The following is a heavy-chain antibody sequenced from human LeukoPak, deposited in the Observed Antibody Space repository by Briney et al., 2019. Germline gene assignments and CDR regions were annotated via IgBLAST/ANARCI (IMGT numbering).Heavy chain of an antibody. CDR2: ISDDGRIK. Sequence: GGSLRLSCVASGFSFSRYDMHWVRQAPAKGLEWVAVISDDGRIKIYGDSVKGRLTISRDNAKNSLYLQMNSLRAEDTAVYYCARDRIQLTRGAGWFDPWGQGTLVTVSS. D-gene: IGHD1-1*01. CDR3: ARDRIQLTRGAGWFDP. V-gene: IGHV3-30*04. J-gene: IGHJ5*02. CDR1: GFSFSRYD.